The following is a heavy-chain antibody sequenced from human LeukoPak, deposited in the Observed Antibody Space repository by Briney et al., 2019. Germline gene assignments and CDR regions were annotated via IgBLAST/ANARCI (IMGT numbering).Heavy chain of an antibody. Sequence: GGSLRLSCAASGFTFSSYTMNWVRQAPGKGLEWVSSISSTSSSIYYADSVRGRFTISRDNAKNSLYLQMNSLRAEDTAVYYCGRSRGLDYWGQGTLVTFSS. CDR3: GRSRGLDY. CDR2: ISSTSSSI. V-gene: IGHV3-21*01. J-gene: IGHJ4*02. D-gene: IGHD3-10*01. CDR1: GFTFSSYT.